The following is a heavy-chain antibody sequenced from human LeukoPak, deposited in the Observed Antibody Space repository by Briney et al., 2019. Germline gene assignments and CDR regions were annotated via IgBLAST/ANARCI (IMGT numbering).Heavy chain of an antibody. J-gene: IGHJ3*02. CDR2: INHSGST. Sequence: SETLSLTCAVYGGSFSGYYWSWIRQPPGKGLEWIGEINHSGSTNYNPSLKSRVTISVDTSKNQFSLKLSSVTAADTAVYYCARGPGTRTRIIITMVRGVNHAFDIWGQGTMVTVSS. CDR3: ARGPGTRTRIIITMVRGVNHAFDI. D-gene: IGHD3-10*01. V-gene: IGHV4-34*01. CDR1: GGSFSGYY.